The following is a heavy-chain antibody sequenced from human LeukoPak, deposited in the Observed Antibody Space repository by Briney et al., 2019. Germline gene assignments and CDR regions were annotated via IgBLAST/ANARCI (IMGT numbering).Heavy chain of an antibody. CDR2: IYYSGST. J-gene: IGHJ4*02. CDR1: GGSISSGGYY. CDR3: ARFSDSSGYGFDY. Sequence: SETLSLTCTVSGGSISSGGYYWSWIRQHPGKGLGWLGYIYYSGSTYYNPSLKSRVTISVDTSKNQFSLKLSSVTAADTAVYYCARFSDSSGYGFDYWGQGTLVTVSS. V-gene: IGHV4-31*03. D-gene: IGHD3-22*01.